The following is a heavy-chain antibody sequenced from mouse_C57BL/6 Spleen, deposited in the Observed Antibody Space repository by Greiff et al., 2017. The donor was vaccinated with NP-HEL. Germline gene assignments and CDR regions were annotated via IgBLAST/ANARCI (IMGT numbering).Heavy chain of an antibody. CDR2: IYPGSGST. CDR1: GYTFTSYW. V-gene: IGHV1-55*01. CDR3: ARCQTAQATRSWFAY. Sequence: VQLQQSGAELVKPGASVKMSCKASGYTFTSYWITWVKQRPGQGLEWIGDIYPGSGSTNYNEKFKSKATLTVDTSSSTAYMQLSSLTSEDSAVYYCARCQTAQATRSWFAYWGQGTLVTVSA. J-gene: IGHJ3*01. D-gene: IGHD3-2*02.